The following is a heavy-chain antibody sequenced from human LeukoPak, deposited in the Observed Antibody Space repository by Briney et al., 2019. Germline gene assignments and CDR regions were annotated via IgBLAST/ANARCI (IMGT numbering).Heavy chain of an antibody. D-gene: IGHD3-10*01. CDR1: AGSIRSYY. J-gene: IGHJ4*02. Sequence: SETLSLTCTVSAGSIRSYYRSWIRQPPGKGLEWIGYIYYSGSTDYNPSLKSRVTISVDTSKNQFSLKLSSVTAADTAVYYCATERAGSGSPNFYYFDYWGQGTLVTVSS. V-gene: IGHV4-59*01. CDR2: IYYSGST. CDR3: ATERAGSGSPNFYYFDY.